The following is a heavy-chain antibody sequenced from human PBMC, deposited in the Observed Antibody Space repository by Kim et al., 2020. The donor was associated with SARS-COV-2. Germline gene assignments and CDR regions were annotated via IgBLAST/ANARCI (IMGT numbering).Heavy chain of an antibody. CDR2: LSGSGGST. Sequence: GGSLRLSCAASGFTFSSYAMSWVRQAPGKGLEWVSALSGSGGSTYYADSVKGRFTISRDNSKNTLYLQMNSLRAEDTAVYYCAKDQGYDSSGYYLDYWGQGTLVTVSS. V-gene: IGHV3-23*01. J-gene: IGHJ4*02. CDR3: AKDQGYDSSGYYLDY. D-gene: IGHD3-22*01. CDR1: GFTFSSYA.